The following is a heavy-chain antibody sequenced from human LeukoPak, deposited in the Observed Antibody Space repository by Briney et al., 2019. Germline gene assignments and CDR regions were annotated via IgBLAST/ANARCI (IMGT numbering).Heavy chain of an antibody. J-gene: IGHJ2*01. CDR1: GGSVSSGSYY. Sequence: SETLSLTCTVSGGSVSSGSYYWSWIRQPPGKGLEWIGYIYYSGSTNYNPSLKSRVTISVDTSKNQFSLKLSSVTAADTAVYYCARKSRRFGELSWYFDLWGRGTLVTVSS. V-gene: IGHV4-61*01. CDR3: ARKSRRFGELSWYFDL. D-gene: IGHD3-10*01. CDR2: IYYSGST.